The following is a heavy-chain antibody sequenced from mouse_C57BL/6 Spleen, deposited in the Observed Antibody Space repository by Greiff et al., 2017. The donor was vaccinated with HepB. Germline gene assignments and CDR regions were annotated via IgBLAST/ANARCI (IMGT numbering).Heavy chain of an antibody. CDR2: INPSTGGT. CDR1: GYSFTGYY. V-gene: IGHV1-42*01. D-gene: IGHD1-1*01. Sequence: VQLKQSGPELVKPGASVKISCKASGYSFTGYYMNWVKQSPEKSLEWIGEINPSTGGTTYNQKFKAKATLTVDKSSSTAYMQLKSLTSEDSAVYYCARRPVVRYYFDYWGQGTTLTVSS. J-gene: IGHJ2*01. CDR3: ARRPVVRYYFDY.